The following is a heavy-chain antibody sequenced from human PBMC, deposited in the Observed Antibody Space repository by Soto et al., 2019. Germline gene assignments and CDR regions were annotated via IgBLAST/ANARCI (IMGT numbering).Heavy chain of an antibody. J-gene: IGHJ6*02. CDR2: ISGSGGST. CDR1: GFTFSSYA. V-gene: IGHV3-23*01. D-gene: IGHD3-10*01. CDR3: AKARTKTFLKRSYFANYYYYGMDV. Sequence: GGSLRLSCAASGFTFSSYAMSWVRQAPGKGLEWVSAISGSGGSTYYADSVKGRFTISRDNSKNTLYLQMNSLRAEDTAVYYCAKARTKTFLKRSYFANYYYYGMDVWGQGTTVTVSS.